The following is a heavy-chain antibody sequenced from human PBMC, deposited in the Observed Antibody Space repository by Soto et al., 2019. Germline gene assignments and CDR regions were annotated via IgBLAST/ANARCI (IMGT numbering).Heavy chain of an antibody. CDR3: ARGGLGYCTNGVCYTLRSTTIDY. J-gene: IGHJ4*02. Sequence: SETLSLTCAVYGGSFSGYYWSWIRQPPGKGLEWIGEINHSGSTNYNPSLKSRVTISVDTSKNQFSLKLSSVTAADTAVYYCARGGLGYCTNGVCYTLRSTTIDYWGQGTLVTVSS. CDR2: INHSGST. CDR1: GGSFSGYY. V-gene: IGHV4-34*01. D-gene: IGHD2-8*01.